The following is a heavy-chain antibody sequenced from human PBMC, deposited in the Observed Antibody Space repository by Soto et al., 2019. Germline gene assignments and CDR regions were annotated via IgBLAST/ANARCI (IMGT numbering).Heavy chain of an antibody. CDR2: MNPNRGNT. CDR3: ARPPIAVANDGFDI. J-gene: IGHJ3*02. D-gene: IGHD6-19*01. V-gene: IGHV1-8*01. Sequence: ASVKVSCKASGYTFTSYDINWVRQATGQGLERMGWMNPNRGNTGYAQKFQGRVTMTRNTSISTAYMELSSLRSEDTAVFFCARPPIAVANDGFDIWGQGTMVTVSS. CDR1: GYTFTSYD.